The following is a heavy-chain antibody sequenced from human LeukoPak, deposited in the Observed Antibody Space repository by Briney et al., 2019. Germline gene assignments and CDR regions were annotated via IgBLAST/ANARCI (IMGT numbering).Heavy chain of an antibody. CDR2: ISSSGSTI. Sequence: GGSLRLSCAASGFTFSDYYMSWIRQAPGKGLEWVSYISSSGSTIYYADSVKGRFTISRDNSKNTLYLQMNSLRAEDTAVYYCAKDTLDNYYDSSGYYNWGQGTLVTVSS. CDR1: GFTFSDYY. CDR3: AKDTLDNYYDSSGYYN. V-gene: IGHV3-11*01. D-gene: IGHD3-22*01. J-gene: IGHJ4*02.